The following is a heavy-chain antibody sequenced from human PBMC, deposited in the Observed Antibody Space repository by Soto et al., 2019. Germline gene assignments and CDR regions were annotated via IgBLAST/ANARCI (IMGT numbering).Heavy chain of an antibody. Sequence: SETRSLTCTVSGGSISRGGYYWSWIRQDPGKGLEWIGYTYNSVSTYYNPSLKSRVTISVDTSKNQFSLKLSSVTAADTAVYYCARRGYSSSWSNWFDPWGQGTLVTVSS. J-gene: IGHJ5*02. CDR2: TYNSVST. D-gene: IGHD6-13*01. CDR3: ARRGYSSSWSNWFDP. V-gene: IGHV4-31*03. CDR1: GGSISRGGYY.